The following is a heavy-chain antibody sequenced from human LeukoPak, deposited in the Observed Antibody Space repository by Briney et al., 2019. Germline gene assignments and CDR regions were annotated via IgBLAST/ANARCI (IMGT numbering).Heavy chain of an antibody. CDR3: ARGGGDSGYDLYAFDI. V-gene: IGHV3-23*01. Sequence: GGSLRLSCAASGFTFSSYAMSWVRQAPGKGLEWVSAISGSPGSTYYADSVKGRFTISRDNAKNTLYLQMNSLRAEDTAVYYCARGGGDSGYDLYAFDIWGQGTMVTVSS. J-gene: IGHJ3*02. D-gene: IGHD5-12*01. CDR1: GFTFSSYA. CDR2: ISGSPGST.